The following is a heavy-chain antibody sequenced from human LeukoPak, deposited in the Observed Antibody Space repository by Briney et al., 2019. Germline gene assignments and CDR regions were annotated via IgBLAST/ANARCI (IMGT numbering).Heavy chain of an antibody. Sequence: GGSLRLSCATSGFTFSSYWMNWVRQAPGKGLEWVANIRQDGSEKYYVDSVKDRFTISRDNAKNSLYLQMNSLRAEDTAVYYCARDQGHNAFDIWGQGTVVTVSS. CDR3: ARDQGHNAFDI. CDR2: IRQDGSEK. CDR1: GFTFSSYW. V-gene: IGHV3-7*01. J-gene: IGHJ3*02.